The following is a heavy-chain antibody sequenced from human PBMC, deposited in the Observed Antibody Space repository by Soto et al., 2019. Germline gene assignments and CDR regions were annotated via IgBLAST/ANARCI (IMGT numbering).Heavy chain of an antibody. D-gene: IGHD3-22*01. V-gene: IGHV4-30-2*01. CDR2: IYHSGST. J-gene: IGHJ4*02. CDR3: ARGPPNSI. CDR1: GGSISGYY. Sequence: PSETLSLTCTVSGGSISGYYWSWIRQPPGKGLEWIGYIYHSGSTYYNPSLKSRVTISVDRSKNQFSLKLSSVTAADTAVYYCARGPPNSIWGQGTLVTVSS.